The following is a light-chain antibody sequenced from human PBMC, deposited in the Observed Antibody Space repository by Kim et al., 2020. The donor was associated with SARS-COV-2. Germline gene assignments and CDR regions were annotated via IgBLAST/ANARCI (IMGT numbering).Light chain of an antibody. CDR1: QNIDVF. J-gene: IGKJ3*01. V-gene: IGKV3-11*01. Sequence: EIVLTQSPATLSLSPGERATLYCRASQNIDVFLAWYQQKPGQAPRLLIYDASNRATGVPTRFSGSGSGTDFTLTISSLEPEDSAVYYCQQRSDWPPFTFGPGTKVDIK. CDR3: QQRSDWPPFT. CDR2: DAS.